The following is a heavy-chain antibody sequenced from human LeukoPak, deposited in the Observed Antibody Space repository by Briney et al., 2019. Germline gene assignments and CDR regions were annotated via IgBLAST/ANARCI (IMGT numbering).Heavy chain of an antibody. J-gene: IGHJ5*02. CDR3: ARDLDGPFDP. Sequence: SETLSLTCTVSDGSISSHYWSWIRQPPGKGLEWIGYTHCSGSTNYNPSLKSRVTMSVDTSKNQFSLKLSSVTAADTAVYYCARDLDGPFDPWGQGTLVTVSS. CDR1: DGSISSHY. CDR2: THCSGST. V-gene: IGHV4-59*11.